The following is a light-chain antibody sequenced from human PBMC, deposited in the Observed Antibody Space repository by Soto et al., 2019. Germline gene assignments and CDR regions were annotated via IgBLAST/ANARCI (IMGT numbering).Light chain of an antibody. V-gene: IGKV3-15*01. Sequence: EIVMTQSPATLSVSPGERATISCRSSQRVGSHLAWYQQRPGQAPRLIINGASYMAPGIPARFSGSGSGTDCTLTISRLQSEAFAGYYGQQYDNWPPFTFGPGTKVAIK. CDR2: GAS. CDR3: QQYDNWPPFT. CDR1: QRVGSH. J-gene: IGKJ3*01.